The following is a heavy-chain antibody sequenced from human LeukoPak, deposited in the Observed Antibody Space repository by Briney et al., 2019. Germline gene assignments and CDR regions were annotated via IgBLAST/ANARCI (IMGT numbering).Heavy chain of an antibody. CDR3: AKVAKYYYGSETYYFFEH. CDR2: ISGSGDTT. V-gene: IGHV3-23*01. D-gene: IGHD3-10*01. J-gene: IGHJ4*02. Sequence: GGSLRLSCAASGFTFSTYAMSWVRQAPGKRLEWVSGISGSGDTTYYADSVKGRFTISRDNSKNTLYLQMNSLRAKDTAVYYCAKVAKYYYGSETYYFFEHWGQGTPVTASS. CDR1: GFTFSTYA.